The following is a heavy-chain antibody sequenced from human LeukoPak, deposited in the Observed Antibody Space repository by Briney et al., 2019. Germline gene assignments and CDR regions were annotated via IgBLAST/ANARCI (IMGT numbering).Heavy chain of an antibody. V-gene: IGHV3-30*19. CDR2: ISYDGSNK. J-gene: IGHJ6*02. CDR3: ARALDYGDLPFYYYYGMDV. CDR1: GFTFSSYG. D-gene: IGHD4-17*01. Sequence: GGSLRLSCAASGFTFSSYGMHWVRQAPGKGLEWVAVISYDGSNKYYADSVKGRFTISRDNSKNTLYLQMNSLRAEDTAVYYCARALDYGDLPFYYYYGMDVWGQGTTVTVSS.